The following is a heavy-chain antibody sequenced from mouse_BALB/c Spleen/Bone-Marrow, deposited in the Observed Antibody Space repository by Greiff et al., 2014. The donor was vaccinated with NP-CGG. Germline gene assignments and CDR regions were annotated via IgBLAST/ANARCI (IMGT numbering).Heavy chain of an antibody. D-gene: IGHD2-2*01. V-gene: IGHV2-4-1*01. J-gene: IGHJ4*01. Sequence: VMLVESGPGLVQPSQSLSITCTVSGFSLTSYGVHWVRQSPGKGLEWLGVIWSGGSTDYNAAFISRLSISKDNSKSQVFFKMNSLQADDTAIYYCARNSPIYYGYDEAMDYWGQGTSVTVSS. CDR2: IWSGGST. CDR1: GFSLTSYG. CDR3: ARNSPIYYGYDEAMDY.